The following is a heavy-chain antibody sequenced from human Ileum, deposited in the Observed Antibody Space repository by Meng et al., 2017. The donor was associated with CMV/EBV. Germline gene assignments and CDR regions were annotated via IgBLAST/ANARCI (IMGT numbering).Heavy chain of an antibody. V-gene: IGHV1-69*05. CDR1: GGTFSSYA. J-gene: IGHJ4*02. CDR2: IIPIFGTA. D-gene: IGHD6-25*01. Sequence: SVKVSCKASGGTFSSYAISWVRQAPGQGLEWMGGIIPIFGTANYAQKFQGRVTITTDESTSTAYMELSSLRSEDTAVYYYARRRLRDGYHDYWGQGTLVTVSS. CDR3: ARRRLRDGYHDY.